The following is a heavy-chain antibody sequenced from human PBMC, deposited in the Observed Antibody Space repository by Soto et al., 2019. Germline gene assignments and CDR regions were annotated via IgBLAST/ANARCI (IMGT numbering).Heavy chain of an antibody. D-gene: IGHD3-16*01. V-gene: IGHV4-61*01. CDR2: VYHTGRT. CDR1: GGSFKSGSYS. CDR3: ARGGAPYNWFGP. J-gene: IGHJ5*02. Sequence: SETLSLTCTVSGGSFKSGSYSWSWIRQPPGKGLEWIGYVYHTGRTSYNPSLKSRVSISMDTSKNQFSLNLDSVTAADTAVYYCARGGAPYNWFGPWGQGTLVTVSS.